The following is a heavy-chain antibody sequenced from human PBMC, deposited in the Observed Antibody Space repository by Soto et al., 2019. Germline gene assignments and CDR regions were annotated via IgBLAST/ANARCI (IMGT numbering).Heavy chain of an antibody. D-gene: IGHD6-19*01. CDR2: IWYDGSNK. CDR3: ARNAVAGTVSYYYGMDV. CDR1: GFTFSSYG. Sequence: GGSLRLSCAASGFTFSSYGMHWVRQAPGKGLEWVAVIWYDGSNKYYADSVKGRFTISRDNSKNTLYLQMNSLRAEDTAVYYCARNAVAGTVSYYYGMDVWGQGTTVTVSS. V-gene: IGHV3-33*01. J-gene: IGHJ6*02.